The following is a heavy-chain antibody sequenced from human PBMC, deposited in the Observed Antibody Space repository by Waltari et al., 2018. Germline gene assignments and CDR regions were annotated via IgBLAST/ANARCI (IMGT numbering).Heavy chain of an antibody. CDR2: INDDGSRT. CDR1: GFTFRSTL. J-gene: IGHJ4*02. Sequence: EVQMVESGGGLVQPGGSLRLSCPASGFTFRSTLMHLVRQGPGKGLGWVARINDDGSRTAYADSVKGRVTISRDNAKNILYFEMSSLTAEDTAVYYCGRESTTDWYVDHWGQGTLVTVSS. V-gene: IGHV3-74*01. D-gene: IGHD3-9*01. CDR3: GRESTTDWYVDH.